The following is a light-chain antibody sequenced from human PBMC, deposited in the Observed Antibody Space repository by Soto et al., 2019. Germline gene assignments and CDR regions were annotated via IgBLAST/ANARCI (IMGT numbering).Light chain of an antibody. CDR1: SSDVGAYTF. Sequence: QSALTQPASVSGSPGQSITISCTGTSSDVGAYTFVSWYQQHPDKVPKLMIFDVSRRPSGVSDRFSGSKSGNTASLTISGLRQEDEADYYCSSYTSSSTHVVGSGTKVTVL. J-gene: IGLJ1*01. CDR2: DVS. CDR3: SSYTSSSTHV. V-gene: IGLV2-14*03.